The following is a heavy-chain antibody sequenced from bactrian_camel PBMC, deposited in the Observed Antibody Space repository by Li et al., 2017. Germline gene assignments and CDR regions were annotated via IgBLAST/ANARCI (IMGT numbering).Heavy chain of an antibody. CDR3: RADCSSGHIDPNFGY. Sequence: HVQLVESGGGSVQAGGSLRLSCAVSVSSANDYCLGWFRQAPAKEREWVADINSRDETDHAGSVKGRFTISLDDAKRMLSLQMDALKTEDTAVYYCRADCSSGHIDPNFGYWGQGTQVTVS. CDR2: INSRDET. J-gene: IGHJ6*01. CDR1: VSSANDYC. V-gene: IGHV3S1*01.